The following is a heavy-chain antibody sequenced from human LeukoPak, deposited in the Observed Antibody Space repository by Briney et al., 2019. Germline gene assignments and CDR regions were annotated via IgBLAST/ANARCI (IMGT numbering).Heavy chain of an antibody. CDR2: INPNSGGT. J-gene: IGHJ6*03. CDR3: ARAEVVVVPAADYYYMDV. Sequence: GASVKVSCKASGYTFTGHYMHWVRQAPGQGLEWMGWINPNSGGTNYAQKFQGRVTMTRDTSISTAYMELSRLRSDDTAVYYCARAEVVVVPAADYYYMDVWGKGTTVTVSS. D-gene: IGHD2-2*01. V-gene: IGHV1-2*02. CDR1: GYTFTGHY.